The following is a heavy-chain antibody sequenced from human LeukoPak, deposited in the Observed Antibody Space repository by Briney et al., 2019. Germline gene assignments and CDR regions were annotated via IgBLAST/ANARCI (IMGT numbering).Heavy chain of an antibody. J-gene: IGHJ6*03. Sequence: ASVKVSCKASGYTFTGYYMHWVRQAPGQGLEWMGWINPNSGGTNYAQKFQGRVTLTRDTSISTAYMELRSLMFDDTAVYYCARGDYYYYYMDVWGKGTTVTVS. CDR3: ARGDYYYYYMDV. CDR1: GYTFTGYY. V-gene: IGHV1-2*02. CDR2: INPNSGGT.